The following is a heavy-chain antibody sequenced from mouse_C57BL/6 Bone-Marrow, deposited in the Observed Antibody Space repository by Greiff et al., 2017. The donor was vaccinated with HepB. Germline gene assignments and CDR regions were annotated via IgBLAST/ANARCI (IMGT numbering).Heavy chain of an antibody. CDR2: IYPGGGYT. CDR1: GYTFTNYW. D-gene: IGHD2-4*01. CDR3: ARENDYDFDY. V-gene: IGHV1-63*01. J-gene: IGHJ2*01. Sequence: QVQLKQSGAELVRPGTSVKMSCKASGYTFTNYWIGWAKQRPGHGLEWIGDIYPGGGYTNYNEKFKGKATLTADKSSSTAYMQFSSLTSEDSAIYYCARENDYDFDYWGQGTTLTVSS.